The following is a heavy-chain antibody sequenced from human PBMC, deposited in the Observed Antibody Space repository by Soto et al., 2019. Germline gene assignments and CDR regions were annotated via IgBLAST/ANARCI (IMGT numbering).Heavy chain of an antibody. CDR3: ASCSGGSCPNYYYYGMDV. CDR2: IDPSDSYT. Sequence: GEPLKISSKASGYSFTTSWISWVRQMTGKGLELMGRIDPSDSYTNYSPSFQGHVTISADKSISTAYLQWSSLKASDTAMYYCASCSGGSCPNYYYYGMDVWGIGTTVTV. V-gene: IGHV5-10-1*01. CDR1: GYSFTTSW. D-gene: IGHD2-15*01. J-gene: IGHJ6*04.